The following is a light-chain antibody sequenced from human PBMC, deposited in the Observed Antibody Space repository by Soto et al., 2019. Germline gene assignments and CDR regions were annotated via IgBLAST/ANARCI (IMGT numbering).Light chain of an antibody. CDR3: QQYYTSPYT. J-gene: IGKJ2*01. V-gene: IGKV4-1*01. Sequence: DIVMTQSPESLAVSLGERATINCKSSQSVLYSSNNKNYIAWFQQKPGQAPKLLIYWASTRESGVPDRFSGSESVTDFALAISSRQAEDVGVYYCQQYYTSPYTFGQGTKVDIK. CDR1: QSVLYSSNNKNY. CDR2: WAS.